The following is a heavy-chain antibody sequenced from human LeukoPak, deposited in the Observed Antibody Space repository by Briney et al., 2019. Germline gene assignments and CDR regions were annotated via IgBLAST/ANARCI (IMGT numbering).Heavy chain of an antibody. CDR1: GGSISSYY. D-gene: IGHD2-2*01. V-gene: IGHV4-59*01. CDR3: ARAGYCSSTSCDYYYYYYGMDV. Sequence: PSETLSVTCTVSGGSISSYYWSWIRQPPGKGLEWIGYIYYSGSTNYNPSLKSRVTISVDTSKNQFSLKLSSVTAADTAVYYCARAGYCSSTSCDYYYYYYGMDVWGQGTTVTVSS. CDR2: IYYSGST. J-gene: IGHJ6*02.